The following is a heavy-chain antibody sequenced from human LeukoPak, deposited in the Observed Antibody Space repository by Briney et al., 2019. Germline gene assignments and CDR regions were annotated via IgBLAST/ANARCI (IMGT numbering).Heavy chain of an antibody. J-gene: IGHJ4*02. CDR3: TTPPD. CDR1: GFTLSDAW. V-gene: IGHV3-15*01. CDR2: IKSKSAGGTT. Sequence: KAGGSLRLSCTASGFTLSDAWMAWVRQAPGKGLEWVGRIKSKSAGGTTDYAAPMKGRFTISRDDSQNTLYLQMNNLKIEDTAVYYCTTPPDWGQGSLVTVSS.